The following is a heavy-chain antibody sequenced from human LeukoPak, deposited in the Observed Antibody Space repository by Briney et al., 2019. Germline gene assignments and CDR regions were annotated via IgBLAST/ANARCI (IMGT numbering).Heavy chain of an antibody. V-gene: IGHV4-4*07. CDR2: IYTSGST. Sequence: SETLSLTCTVSGGSISSYYWSWIRQPAGKGLEWVGRIYTSGSTNYNPSLKSRVTMSVDTSKNQFSLKLSSVTAADTAVYYCARDVRSSGWSGDYYYYMDVWGKGTTVTISS. CDR3: ARDVRSSGWSGDYYYYMDV. J-gene: IGHJ6*03. CDR1: GGSISSYY. D-gene: IGHD6-19*01.